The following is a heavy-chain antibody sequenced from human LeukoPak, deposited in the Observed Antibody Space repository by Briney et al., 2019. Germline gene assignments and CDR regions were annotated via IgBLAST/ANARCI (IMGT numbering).Heavy chain of an antibody. CDR1: GLTFSTFG. V-gene: IGHV3-30*18. Sequence: GRSLRLSCAASGLTFSTFGMHWVRQAPGKGLEWVAVISYDGSDKDYADSVKGRFTISRDDSKNTLYLQMNSLRAEDTAVYYCAKEGCGGDCYSLAFDIWGQGTMVTVSS. CDR2: ISYDGSDK. D-gene: IGHD2-21*02. CDR3: AKEGCGGDCYSLAFDI. J-gene: IGHJ3*02.